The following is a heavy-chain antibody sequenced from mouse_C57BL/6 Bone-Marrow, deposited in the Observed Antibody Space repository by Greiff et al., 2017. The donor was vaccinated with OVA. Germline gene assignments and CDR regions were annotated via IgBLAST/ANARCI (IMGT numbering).Heavy chain of an antibody. D-gene: IGHD5-5*01. CDR2: IYPRSGNT. J-gene: IGHJ3*01. Sequence: QVQLKQSGAELARPGASVKLSCKASGYTFTSYGISWVKQRTGQGLEWIGEIYPRSGNTYYNEKFKGKATLTADKSSSTAYMELRSLTSEDSAVYFCARSRLPFAYWGQGTLVTVSA. V-gene: IGHV1-81*01. CDR3: ARSRLPFAY. CDR1: GYTFTSYG.